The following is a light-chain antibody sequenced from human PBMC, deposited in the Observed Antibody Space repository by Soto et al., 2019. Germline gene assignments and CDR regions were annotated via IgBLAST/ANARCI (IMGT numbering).Light chain of an antibody. CDR1: QSVNNNY. J-gene: IGKJ1*01. V-gene: IGKV3-20*01. CDR2: GAS. Sequence: EIVFTQSPGTLSLSPGERASLSCRASQSVNNNYLAWYQQKPGQAPRLLIYGASSRATGIPDRFSGSGSGTDSTLTISRLEPEDFAVYYCQQYGSSAWTFGQGTKVDI. CDR3: QQYGSSAWT.